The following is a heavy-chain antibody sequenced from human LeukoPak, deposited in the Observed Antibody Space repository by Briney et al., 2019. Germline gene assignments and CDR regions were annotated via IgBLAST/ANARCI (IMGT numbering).Heavy chain of an antibody. CDR2: IKQDGSEK. CDR1: GFTFRNYW. D-gene: IGHD3-10*01. Sequence: GGSLRLSCAASGFTFRNYWMSWVRQAPGKGLEWVANIKQDGSEKYYVDSVKGRFTISRDNAKNSLYLQMNSLRAEDTAVYYCARAPNDYYGSGRYFTSRESNWLYFDYWGQGTLVTVSS. V-gene: IGHV3-7*01. J-gene: IGHJ4*02. CDR3: ARAPNDYYGSGRYFTSRESNWLYFDY.